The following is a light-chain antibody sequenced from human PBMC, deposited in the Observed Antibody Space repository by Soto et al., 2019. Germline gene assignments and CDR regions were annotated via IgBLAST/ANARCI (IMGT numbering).Light chain of an antibody. V-gene: IGKV3-20*01. CDR3: QQYDSSQPT. CDR2: ATS. J-gene: IGKJ4*01. CDR1: PSVYRNY. Sequence: IMLTQSPGTLSSSPGERATLSCRASPSVYRNYLASYQQKPGEAPRLLLYATSSRSTDSPDWFSGSGCGTDFTLTISRLEPEDVAVYYCQQYDSSQPTFGGGTKVDIK.